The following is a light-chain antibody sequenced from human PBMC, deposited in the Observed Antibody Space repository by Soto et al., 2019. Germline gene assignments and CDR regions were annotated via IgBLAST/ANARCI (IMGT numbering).Light chain of an antibody. Sequence: QAVVTQPPSVSESPRQRVTIPCSGSSSNIGTNAVSWYQQLPGKAPKLLIYYDDLLSSGVSDRFSGSKSGTSASLAISGLQSEDEADYYCAAWDDSLNGVGFGGGTKVTVL. CDR2: YDD. J-gene: IGLJ2*01. V-gene: IGLV1-36*01. CDR3: AAWDDSLNGVG. CDR1: SSNIGTNA.